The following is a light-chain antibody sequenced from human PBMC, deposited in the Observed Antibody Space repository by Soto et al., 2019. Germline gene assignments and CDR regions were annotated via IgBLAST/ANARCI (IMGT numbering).Light chain of an antibody. CDR1: KSFTNY. J-gene: IGKJ1*01. Sequence: DTQLTQSPSSVSASVGVRVIITCRTSKSFTNYLAWYQHRTGKAPKLLIYSATVLQSGVPSRFSGSGSGTDFTLTISRLQTEDSATYYCQQTYTIPWTFGQGTKV. V-gene: IGKV1-39*01. CDR2: SAT. CDR3: QQTYTIPWT.